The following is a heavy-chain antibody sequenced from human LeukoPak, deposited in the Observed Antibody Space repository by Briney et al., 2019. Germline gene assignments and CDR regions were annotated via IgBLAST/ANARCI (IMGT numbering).Heavy chain of an antibody. CDR1: TFSSYW. J-gene: IGHJ5*02. Sequence: TFSSYWMSWVRQAPGKGLEWIGSIYYSGSTYYNPSLKSRVTISVDTSKNQFSLKLSSVTAADTAVYYCARHSRGIASNWFDPWGQGTLVTVSS. CDR2: IYYSGST. V-gene: IGHV4-39*01. D-gene: IGHD6-13*01. CDR3: ARHSRGIASNWFDP.